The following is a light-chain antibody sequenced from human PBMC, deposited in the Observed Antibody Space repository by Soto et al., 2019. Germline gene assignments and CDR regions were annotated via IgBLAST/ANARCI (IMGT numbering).Light chain of an antibody. Sequence: QSVLTQPRSVSVSPGQSVTISCTGTSSDVGGYNYVSWYQQHPGKAPKLMIYDVSKRPSGVPDRFSGSKSGNTASLTISGLQAEDEADYYCCSYAGSYTLPFGTGTKVTVL. CDR3: CSYAGSYTLP. CDR2: DVS. V-gene: IGLV2-11*01. CDR1: SSDVGGYNY. J-gene: IGLJ1*01.